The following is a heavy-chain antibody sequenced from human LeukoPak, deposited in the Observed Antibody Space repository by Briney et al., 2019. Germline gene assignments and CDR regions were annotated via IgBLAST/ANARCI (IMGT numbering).Heavy chain of an antibody. V-gene: IGHV4-59*01. D-gene: IGHD3-22*01. CDR1: GGSISSYY. CDR3: TSYYYDSSGYYNFDC. CDR2: IYYSGST. Sequence: SETLSLTCTVSGGSISSYYWSWIRQPPGKGLEWIGYIYYSGSTNYNPSLKSRVTISVDTSKNQFSLKLSSVTAADTAVYYCTSYYYDSSGYYNFDCWGQGTLVTVSS. J-gene: IGHJ4*02.